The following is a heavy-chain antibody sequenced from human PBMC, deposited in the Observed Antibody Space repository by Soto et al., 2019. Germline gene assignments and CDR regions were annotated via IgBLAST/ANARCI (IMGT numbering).Heavy chain of an antibody. J-gene: IGHJ4*02. CDR2: INHSGST. CDR1: GGSFSGYY. CDR3: ARGRWFGELLYFDY. Sequence: QVQLQQWGAGLLKPSETLSLTCAVYGGSFSGYYWSWIRQPPGKGLEWIGEINHSGSTNYNPSLKSRVTISVHTSKNPFSLKLSSVTAADTAVYYCARGRWFGELLYFDYWGQGTLVTVSS. V-gene: IGHV4-34*01. D-gene: IGHD3-10*01.